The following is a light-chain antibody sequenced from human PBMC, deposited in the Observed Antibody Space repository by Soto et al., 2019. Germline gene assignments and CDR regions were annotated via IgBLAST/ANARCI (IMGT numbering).Light chain of an antibody. CDR2: DVS. Sequence: QSVLTQPASVSGSPGQSITISCTGTSSDVGGYNYVSWYQQHPGKAPKPMIYDVSNRPSGVSNRFSGSKSGNTASLTISGLQAEDEADYYCSSYTSSSTNVFGTGTKVPVL. CDR1: SSDVGGYNY. V-gene: IGLV2-14*01. CDR3: SSYTSSSTNV. J-gene: IGLJ1*01.